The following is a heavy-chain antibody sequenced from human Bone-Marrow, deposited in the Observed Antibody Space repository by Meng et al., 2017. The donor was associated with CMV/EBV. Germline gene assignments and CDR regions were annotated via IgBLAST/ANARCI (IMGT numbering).Heavy chain of an antibody. CDR2: ISSSSSYI. Sequence: GESLKISCAASGFNFFEYAMLWVRQAPGKGLEWVSSISSSSSYIYYADSVKGRFTISRDNAKNSLYLQMNSLRAEDTAVYYCARDLEGGATMIVVPEHAFDIWGQGTMVTVSS. V-gene: IGHV3-21*01. CDR3: ARDLEGGATMIVVPEHAFDI. CDR1: GFNFFEYA. D-gene: IGHD3-22*01. J-gene: IGHJ3*02.